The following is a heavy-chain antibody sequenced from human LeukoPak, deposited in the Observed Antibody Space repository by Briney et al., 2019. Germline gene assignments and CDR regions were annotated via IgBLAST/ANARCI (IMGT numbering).Heavy chain of an antibody. CDR3: ATFWSGYLYGMDV. J-gene: IGHJ6*02. V-gene: IGHV5-51*01. CDR2: IYPGDSET. Sequence: GESLKISCKGAGYSFTSYWIGWVRQMPGGGLEWMGIIYPGDSETRYSPPFQGQVTISADKSITTAYLQWSSLKASDTAMYYCATFWSGYLYGMDVWGQGTTVTVSS. D-gene: IGHD3-3*01. CDR1: GYSFTSYW.